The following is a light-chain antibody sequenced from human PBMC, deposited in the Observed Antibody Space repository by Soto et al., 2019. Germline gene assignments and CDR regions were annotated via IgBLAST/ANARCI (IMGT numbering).Light chain of an antibody. Sequence: QSVLTQPPSVSGAPGQRATISSTGGGSNIGAGYDVHWYQQLPGTAPKLLIYGNSNRPSGVPDRFSGSKSGTSASLAITGLQAEDEADYYCQSYDSSLSGYVFGTGTKLTVL. V-gene: IGLV1-40*01. CDR3: QSYDSSLSGYV. J-gene: IGLJ1*01. CDR1: GSNIGAGYD. CDR2: GNS.